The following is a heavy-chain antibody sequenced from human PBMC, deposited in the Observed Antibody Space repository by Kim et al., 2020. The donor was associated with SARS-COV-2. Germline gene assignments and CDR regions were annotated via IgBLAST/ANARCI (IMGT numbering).Heavy chain of an antibody. J-gene: IGHJ4*02. D-gene: IGHD4-17*01. CDR2: GT. V-gene: IGHV1-2*02. CDR3: ARASLYGDYDY. Sequence: GTKHAQKFQGRDTMTRDTSISTAYMELSRLRSDDTAVYYCARASLYGDYDYWGQGTLVTVSS.